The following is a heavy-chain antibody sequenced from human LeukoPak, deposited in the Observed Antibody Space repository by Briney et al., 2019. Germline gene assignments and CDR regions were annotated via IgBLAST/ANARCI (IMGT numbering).Heavy chain of an antibody. CDR2: ISTGTDYI. CDR3: VRVDF. V-gene: IGHV3-21*01. Sequence: PGGSLRLSCAASGFTFSSYSMSWVRQAPGKGLEWVSSISTGTDYIYYADSVRGRFTISRDNAKNSLYLEMNSLRAEDTAVYYCVRVDFWGQGTLVTVSS. CDR1: GFTFSSYS. J-gene: IGHJ4*02.